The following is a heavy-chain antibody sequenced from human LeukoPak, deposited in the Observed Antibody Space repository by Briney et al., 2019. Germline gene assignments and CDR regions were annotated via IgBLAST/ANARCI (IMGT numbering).Heavy chain of an antibody. J-gene: IGHJ4*02. D-gene: IGHD3-22*01. Sequence: GGSLRLSCAASGFSFSSYGMHWVRQAPGKGLEWVAVISYDGSNKYYADSVKGRFTISRDNSKNTLYLQMNSLRAEDTAVYYCAKDRVTYYYDSSGYLYLSDYWGQGTLVTVSS. CDR2: ISYDGSNK. CDR1: GFSFSSYG. CDR3: AKDRVTYYYDSSGYLYLSDY. V-gene: IGHV3-30*18.